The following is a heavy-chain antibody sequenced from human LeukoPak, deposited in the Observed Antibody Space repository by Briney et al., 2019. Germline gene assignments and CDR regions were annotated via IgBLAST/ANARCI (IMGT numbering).Heavy chain of an antibody. V-gene: IGHV4-59*01. CDR1: GGSIGSYY. D-gene: IGHD3-10*01. J-gene: IGHJ5*02. CDR2: IVYTGRT. Sequence: SETLSLTCTVSGGSIGSYYWSWFRQPPEKALDRIRNIVYTGRTNYNPSLKSRVTMSIDTSKNQFSLRLNSVTAADTAVYYCARDSWWDGSKTFSDWFGPWGQGTLVTVSS. CDR3: ARDSWWDGSKTFSDWFGP.